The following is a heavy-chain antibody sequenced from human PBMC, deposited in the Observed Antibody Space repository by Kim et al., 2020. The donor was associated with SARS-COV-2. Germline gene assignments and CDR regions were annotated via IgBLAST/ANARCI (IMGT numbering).Heavy chain of an antibody. CDR2: INSDGSST. Sequence: GGSLRLSCAASGFTFSSYWMHWVRQAPGKGLVWVSRINSDGSSTNYADSVRGRFTISRDNAKNTLYLQMTSLRAEDTALYYCVRSLLWGDRVDYWGQGTLVTVSS. D-gene: IGHD3-16*01. CDR3: VRSLLWGDRVDY. CDR1: GFTFSSYW. V-gene: IGHV3-74*01. J-gene: IGHJ4*02.